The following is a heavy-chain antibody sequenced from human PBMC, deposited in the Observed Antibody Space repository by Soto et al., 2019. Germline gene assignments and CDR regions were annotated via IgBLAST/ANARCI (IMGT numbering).Heavy chain of an antibody. D-gene: IGHD2-15*01. CDR1: GFTFSSYW. Sequence: GGSLRLSCAASGFTFSSYWMHWVRQAPGKGLVWVSRINSDGSSTSYADSVKGRFTISRDNAKNTLYLQMNSLRAEDTAVYYCATRADRRYCSGGSCYTDYWGQGTLVTVSS. V-gene: IGHV3-74*01. CDR2: INSDGSST. J-gene: IGHJ4*02. CDR3: ATRADRRYCSGGSCYTDY.